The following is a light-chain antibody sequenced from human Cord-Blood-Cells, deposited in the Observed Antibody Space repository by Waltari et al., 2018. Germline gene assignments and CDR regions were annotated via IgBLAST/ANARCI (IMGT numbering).Light chain of an antibody. CDR2: DVS. CDR1: SRAVAGSHY. J-gene: IGLJ2*01. V-gene: IGLV2-14*01. Sequence: QSPLTQPASVSGSPGQSITIPCPLPSRAVAGSHYPSRYQQHPGKAPKLMIYDVSNRPSGVSNRFAGSKSGNTASLTISGLQAEDEADYYCSSYTSSSTLVVFGGGTKLTVL. CDR3: SSYTSSSTLVV.